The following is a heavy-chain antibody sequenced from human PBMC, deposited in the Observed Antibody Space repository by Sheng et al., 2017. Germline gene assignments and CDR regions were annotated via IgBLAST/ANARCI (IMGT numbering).Heavy chain of an antibody. J-gene: IGHJ4*02. CDR2: TSYDGSNK. CDR1: GFSFSSYG. CDR3: AKDGVTALDY. V-gene: IGHV3-30*18. Sequence: QVQLAESGGGVVQPGRSLRLSCAASGFSFSSYGMHWVRQAPGKGLEWVALTSYDGSNKYYADSVKGRFIISRDNSKNTLYLQMNSLRAEDTAVYYCAKDGVTALDYWGQGTLVTVSS. D-gene: IGHD2-21*02.